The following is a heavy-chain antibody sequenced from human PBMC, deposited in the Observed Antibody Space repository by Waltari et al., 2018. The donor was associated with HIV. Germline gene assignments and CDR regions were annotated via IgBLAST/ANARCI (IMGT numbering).Heavy chain of an antibody. V-gene: IGHV3-30*18. J-gene: IGHJ4*02. CDR3: AKDPYYYDSSGYADYFDY. CDR1: GFTFSSYG. D-gene: IGHD3-22*01. Sequence: QVQLVESGGGVVQPGRSLRLSCAASGFTFSSYGMHWVRQAPGKGLEWVAVISYDGSNKSYADSVKGRFTISRDNSKNTLYLQMNSLRAEDTAVYYCAKDPYYYDSSGYADYFDYWGQGTLVTVSS. CDR2: ISYDGSNK.